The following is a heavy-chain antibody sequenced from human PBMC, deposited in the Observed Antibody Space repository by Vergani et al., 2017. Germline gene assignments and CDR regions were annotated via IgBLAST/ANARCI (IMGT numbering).Heavy chain of an antibody. V-gene: IGHV4-30-4*08. D-gene: IGHD2-15*01. CDR2: IYYSGST. CDR3: ARGAHGYYCSGGSCPFDY. Sequence: QLQLQESGPGLVKPSETLSLTCTVSGGSISSGDYYWSWIRQPPGKGLEWIGYIYYSGSTYYNPSLKSRVTISVDTSKNQFSLKLSSVTAADTAVYYCARGAHGYYCSGGSCPFDYWGQGTLVTVSS. J-gene: IGHJ4*02. CDR1: GGSISSGDYY.